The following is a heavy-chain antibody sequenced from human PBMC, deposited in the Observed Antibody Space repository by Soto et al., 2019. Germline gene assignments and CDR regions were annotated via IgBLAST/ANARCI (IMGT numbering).Heavy chain of an antibody. CDR1: GIPSNIYW. J-gene: IGHJ4*02. CDR2: INTVETII. V-gene: IGHV3-74*01. Sequence: GGSLRLSCAVSGIPSNIYWVHWIRQATGKGLVWVSNINTVETIINYGDSVKGRFTSSRDNAENTLYLQMNSVEVEDTATYYGATDDGRGLRYWGQGTLVTVSS. CDR3: ATDDGRGLRY. D-gene: IGHD3-16*01.